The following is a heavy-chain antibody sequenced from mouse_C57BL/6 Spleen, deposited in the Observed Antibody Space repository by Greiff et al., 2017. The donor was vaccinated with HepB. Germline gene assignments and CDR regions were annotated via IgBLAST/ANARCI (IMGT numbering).Heavy chain of an antibody. CDR3: ARVAKRDYDYDGGGFAY. D-gene: IGHD2-4*01. Sequence: QVQLQQSGAELVMPGASVKLSCKASGYTFTSYWMHWVKQRPGQGLEWIGEIDPSDSYTNYNQKFKGKSTLTVDKSSSTAYMQLSSLTSEDSAVYYCARVAKRDYDYDGGGFAYWGQGTLVTVSA. J-gene: IGHJ3*01. CDR1: GYTFTSYW. V-gene: IGHV1-69*01. CDR2: IDPSDSYT.